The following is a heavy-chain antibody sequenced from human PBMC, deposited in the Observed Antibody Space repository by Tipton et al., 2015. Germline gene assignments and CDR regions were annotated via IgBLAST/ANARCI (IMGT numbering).Heavy chain of an antibody. V-gene: IGHV4-39*06. D-gene: IGHD4-23*01. CDR2: IYYSGST. J-gene: IGHJ5*02. CDR3: ARARGRHGGLFDA. CDR1: GGSISSSSYY. Sequence: GLVKPSQTLSLTCTVSGGSISSSSYYWGWIRQPPGKGLEWIGSIYYSGSTYYNPSLKSRVTISVDTSKTQFPLKMSSVTASDTAVYYCARARGRHGGLFDAWGQGILVTVSS.